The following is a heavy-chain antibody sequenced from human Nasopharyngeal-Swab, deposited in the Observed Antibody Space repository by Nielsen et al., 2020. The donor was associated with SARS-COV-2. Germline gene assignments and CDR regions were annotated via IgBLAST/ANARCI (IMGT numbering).Heavy chain of an antibody. CDR1: GGTFSSYA. Sequence: SVKVSCKASGGTFSSYAISWVRHAPGQGLEWMGGIIHIFGTANYAQKFQGRVTITADESTSTAYMELSSLRSEDTAVYYCARTYYYGSGSYYNFDYWGQGNLVTVSS. CDR3: ARTYYYGSGSYYNFDY. D-gene: IGHD3-10*01. CDR2: IIHIFGTA. J-gene: IGHJ4*02. V-gene: IGHV1-69*13.